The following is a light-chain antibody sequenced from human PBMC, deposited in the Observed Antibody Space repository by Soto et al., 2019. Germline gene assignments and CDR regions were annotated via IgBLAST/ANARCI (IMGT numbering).Light chain of an antibody. J-gene: IGLJ2*01. CDR2: ADS. Sequence: SYELTQPPSVSVAPGQTASITCGGDNIGGKSVHWYLQRPGQAPVLVVYADSDRPSGIPERFSGSNSGNTATLTISRVEAGDEADYYCQVWAGGSDRHVVFGGGTKVTVL. V-gene: IGLV3-21*02. CDR1: NIGGKS. CDR3: QVWAGGSDRHVV.